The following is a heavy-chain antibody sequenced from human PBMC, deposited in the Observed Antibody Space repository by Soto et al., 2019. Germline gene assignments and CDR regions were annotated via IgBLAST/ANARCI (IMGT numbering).Heavy chain of an antibody. V-gene: IGHV3-49*03. CDR1: GFTFGDYA. D-gene: IGHD3-10*01. CDR3: TRVDDLYYYGSGSPNYYMDV. Sequence: GGSLRLSCTASGFTFGDYAMSWFRQAPGKGLEWVGFIRSKAYGGTTEYAASVKGRFTISRDDSKSIAYLQMNSLKTEDTAVYYCTRVDDLYYYGSGSPNYYMDVWGKGTTVTVSS. CDR2: IRSKAYGGTT. J-gene: IGHJ6*03.